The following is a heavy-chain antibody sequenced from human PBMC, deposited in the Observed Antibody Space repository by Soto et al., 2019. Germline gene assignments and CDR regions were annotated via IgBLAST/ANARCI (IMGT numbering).Heavy chain of an antibody. Sequence: QLHLVQSGAVVKKPGASVTVSCSASGYPVTAYYMHWVRQAPGRGLEWMGGINPATGAAKYTQTFQGRVTMTRDTSTSTGFMEPSGLASEDPAGFFCARGGGVGVAGSAAFDMWGQGTLVTVSS. D-gene: IGHD3-3*01. CDR1: GYPVTAYY. V-gene: IGHV1-2*02. CDR3: ARGGGVGVAGSAAFDM. CDR2: INPATGAA. J-gene: IGHJ3*02.